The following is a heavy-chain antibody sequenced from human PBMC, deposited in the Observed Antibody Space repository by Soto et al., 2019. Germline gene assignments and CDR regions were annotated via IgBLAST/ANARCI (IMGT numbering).Heavy chain of an antibody. CDR1: DGSIRRYY. Sequence: PETLSHTYIVSDGSIRRYYCRGCRPPPDKGLEWIGYLNSSRSTNYNPSLKSRVTISLDTSKNQFSLKLSSVTAADTAVYYCAREIRITMVRGVMGYYGMDVWGQGPTVTVS. CDR3: AREIRITMVRGVMGYYGMDV. J-gene: IGHJ6*02. D-gene: IGHD3-10*01. CDR2: LNSSRST. V-gene: IGHV4-59*01.